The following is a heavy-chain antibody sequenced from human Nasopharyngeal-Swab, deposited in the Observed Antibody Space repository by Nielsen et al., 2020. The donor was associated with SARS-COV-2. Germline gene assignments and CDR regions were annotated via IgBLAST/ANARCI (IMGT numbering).Heavy chain of an antibody. CDR1: GFIFSSYW. CDR3: AREGYNWNSGSPYGMDV. D-gene: IGHD1-7*01. V-gene: IGHV3-7*03. Sequence: GGSLRLSCAASGFIFSSYWMSWVRQAPGKGLERVANIKQDGSEKYYVDSVKGRFTISRDNSKNSLYLQMNSLRAEDTAVYYCAREGYNWNSGSPYGMDVWGQGTTVTVSS. CDR2: IKQDGSEK. J-gene: IGHJ6*02.